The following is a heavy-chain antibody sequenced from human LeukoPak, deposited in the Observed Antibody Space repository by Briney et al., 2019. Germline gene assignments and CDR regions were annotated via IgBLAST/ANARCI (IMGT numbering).Heavy chain of an antibody. CDR1: DGSISSSSSF. J-gene: IGHJ5*02. CDR3: ARHRRGELLDP. Sequence: SETLSLTCTVSDGSISSSSSFWGWIRQPPGKGLEWIGSIDYSGSTYYNPSLKSRLTISADTSKNQFSLRLSSVTAADTAVYYCARHRRGELLDPWGQGTLVTVSS. V-gene: IGHV4-39*01. CDR2: IDYSGST. D-gene: IGHD1-26*01.